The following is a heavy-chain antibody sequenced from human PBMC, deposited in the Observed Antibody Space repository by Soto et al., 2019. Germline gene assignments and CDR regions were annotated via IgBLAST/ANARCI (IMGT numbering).Heavy chain of an antibody. V-gene: IGHV3-23*01. CDR2: ISGSGGST. CDR3: AKDAYGSGSYYVPFDY. CDR1: GFTFSSYA. J-gene: IGHJ4*02. D-gene: IGHD3-10*01. Sequence: GGSLRLSCAASGFTFSSYAMSWVRQAPGKGLEWVSAISGSGGSTYYADSVKGRFTISRDNSKNTLYLQMNSLRAEDTAVYYCAKDAYGSGSYYVPFDYWGQGTLVTVSS.